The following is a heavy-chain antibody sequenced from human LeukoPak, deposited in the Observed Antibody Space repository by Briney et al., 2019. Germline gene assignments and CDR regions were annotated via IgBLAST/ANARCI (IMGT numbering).Heavy chain of an antibody. CDR3: AKSPVPYCSGGSCYGMDV. Sequence: GTLRLSCAASGFTFSSYAMSWVRQAPGKGLEWVSVISGSGGSTYYADSVKGRFTISRDNSKNTLYLQMNSLRVEDTAGYYCAKSPVPYCSGGSCYGMDVWGQGTTVTVSS. CDR1: GFTFSSYA. J-gene: IGHJ6*02. V-gene: IGHV3-23*01. D-gene: IGHD2-15*01. CDR2: ISGSGGST.